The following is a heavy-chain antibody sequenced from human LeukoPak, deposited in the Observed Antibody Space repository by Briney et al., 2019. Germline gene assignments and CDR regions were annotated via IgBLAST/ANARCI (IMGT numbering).Heavy chain of an antibody. CDR1: GFTFSSYA. Sequence: PGGSLRLSCAASGFTFSSYAMSWVRQAPGKGLEWVSAISDRGSSTYYADSVKGRFTISRDNSKNTLYRQMNSLRAEDTALYYCAKHRGQYFDYWGQGTLVTVSS. D-gene: IGHD5-12*01. CDR3: AKHRGQYFDY. J-gene: IGHJ4*02. CDR2: ISDRGSST. V-gene: IGHV3-23*01.